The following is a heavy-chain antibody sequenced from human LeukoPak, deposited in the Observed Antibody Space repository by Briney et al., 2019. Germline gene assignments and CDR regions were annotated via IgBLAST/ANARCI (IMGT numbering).Heavy chain of an antibody. J-gene: IGHJ5*02. CDR1: GYTFTSYG. CDR3: ARRLGSHARGWSDP. V-gene: IGHV1-18*01. D-gene: IGHD2-2*01. Sequence: ASEKVSCKASGYTFTSYGIRWVRQAPGQGLEWMGWISAYNGNTNYAQKLQGRVTMTTDTSTSTAYMELRSLRSDDTAVYYCARRLGSHARGWSDPWGQGTLVTVSS. CDR2: ISAYNGNT.